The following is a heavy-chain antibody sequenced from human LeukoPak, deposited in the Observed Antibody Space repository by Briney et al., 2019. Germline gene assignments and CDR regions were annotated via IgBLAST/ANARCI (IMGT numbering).Heavy chain of an antibody. J-gene: IGHJ5*02. D-gene: IGHD3-3*01. CDR3: AREAITIFGVVRTQTTYGPHRFDP. CDR1: GGTFSSYA. CDR2: IIPIFGTA. Sequence: SVKVSCKASGGTFSSYAISWVRQAPGQGLEWMGGIIPIFGTANYAQKFQGRVTITADKSTSTAYMELSSLRSEDTAVYYCAREAITIFGVVRTQTTYGPHRFDPWGQGTLVTVSS. V-gene: IGHV1-69*06.